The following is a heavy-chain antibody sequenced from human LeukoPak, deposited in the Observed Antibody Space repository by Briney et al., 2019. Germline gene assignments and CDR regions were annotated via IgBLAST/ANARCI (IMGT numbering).Heavy chain of an antibody. CDR1: GGSISSYY. CDR2: IYYSGST. V-gene: IGHV4-59*01. Sequence: SETLSLTCTVSGGSISSYYWSWIRQPPGKGLEWIGYIYYSGSTKYNPSLKSRVTISVDTSKNQFSLKLSSVTAADTAVYYCARVGHDSSGYYPFDYWGQGTLVTVSS. D-gene: IGHD3-22*01. J-gene: IGHJ4*02. CDR3: ARVGHDSSGYYPFDY.